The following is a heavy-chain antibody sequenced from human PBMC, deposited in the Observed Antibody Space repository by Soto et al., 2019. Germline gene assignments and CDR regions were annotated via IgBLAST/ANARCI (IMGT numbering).Heavy chain of an antibody. CDR2: IIPIFGTA. Sequence: QVQLVQSGAEVKKPGSSVKVSCKASGGTFSSYAISWVRQAPGQGLEWMGGIIPIFGTANYAQKFQGRDTITADESTSTAYMELSSLRSEDTAVYYCARARYSSSWYAPYNWFDPWGQGTLVTVSS. CDR3: ARARYSSSWYAPYNWFDP. J-gene: IGHJ5*02. V-gene: IGHV1-69*01. CDR1: GGTFSSYA. D-gene: IGHD6-13*01.